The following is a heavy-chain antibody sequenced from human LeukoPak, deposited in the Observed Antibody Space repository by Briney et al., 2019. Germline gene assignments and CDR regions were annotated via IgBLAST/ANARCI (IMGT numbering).Heavy chain of an antibody. CDR3: ARSGSSSWYWYV. J-gene: IGHJ6*04. CDR2: IYHSGST. Sequence: SETLSLTCTVSGGSISNYYWSWIRQPPGKGLECIGYIYHSGSTTYNPSLKSPVTISLDTSKNQFSLKLTSVTAADTAVYYCARSGSSSWYWYVWGEGTTVTVSS. D-gene: IGHD6-13*01. V-gene: IGHV4-59*01. CDR1: GGSISNYY.